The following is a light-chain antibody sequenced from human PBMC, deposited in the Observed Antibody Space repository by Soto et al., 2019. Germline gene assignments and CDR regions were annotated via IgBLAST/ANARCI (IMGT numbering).Light chain of an antibody. CDR3: LQSIYLPLT. CDR2: EGS. Sequence: DVVMTQTPVSLSVTPGQAASISCKSTLSLLYSDGKTYLYWYLQKPGKAPQLLIYEGSRRSSGVPERFSGTGSGTDFPLTISRVEADDVGIYYCLQSIYLPLTFGGGTTVEIK. V-gene: IGKV2-29*03. J-gene: IGKJ4*01. CDR1: LSLLYSDGKTY.